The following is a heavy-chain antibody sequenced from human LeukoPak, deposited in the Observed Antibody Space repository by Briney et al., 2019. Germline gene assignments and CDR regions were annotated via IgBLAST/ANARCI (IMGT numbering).Heavy chain of an antibody. Sequence: QAGGSLRLSCAASGFTFSSYEMNWVRQAPGRGLEWVSYISSSGSTIYYADSVKGRFTISRDNAKNSLYLQMNSLRAEDTAVYYCAREVVRGVKNPYFDYWGQGTLVTVSS. J-gene: IGHJ4*02. CDR2: ISSSGSTI. CDR1: GFTFSSYE. D-gene: IGHD3-10*01. CDR3: AREVVRGVKNPYFDY. V-gene: IGHV3-48*03.